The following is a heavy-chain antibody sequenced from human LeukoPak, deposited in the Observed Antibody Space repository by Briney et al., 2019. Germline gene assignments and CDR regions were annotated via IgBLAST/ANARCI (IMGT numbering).Heavy chain of an antibody. J-gene: IGHJ5*02. D-gene: IGHD6-13*01. CDR3: VIVYSSSQLRFDP. CDR1: GFTFSSYG. V-gene: IGHV3-30*03. CDR2: ISYDGSNK. Sequence: GGSLRLSCATSGFTFSSYGIHWVRQAPGKGLEWVAVISYDGSNKYYADSVKGRFTISRDNSKNTLYLQMNSLRAEDTAVYYCVIVYSSSQLRFDPWGQGTLVTVSS.